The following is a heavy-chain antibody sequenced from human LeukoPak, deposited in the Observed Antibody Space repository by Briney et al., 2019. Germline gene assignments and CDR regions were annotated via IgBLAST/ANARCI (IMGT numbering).Heavy chain of an antibody. V-gene: IGHV4-59*01. D-gene: IGHD1-26*01. Sequence: TSETLSLTCTVSGGSISSDYCSWIQQPPGNGLEWIGYIYYSGTTNYGPSLKSRVTISVDTSKNQFSLKLSSVTAAGTAVYYCARCGSPSAPLDPWGQGTLVTVSS. CDR2: IYYSGTT. CDR3: ARCGSPSAPLDP. CDR1: GGSISSDY. J-gene: IGHJ5*02.